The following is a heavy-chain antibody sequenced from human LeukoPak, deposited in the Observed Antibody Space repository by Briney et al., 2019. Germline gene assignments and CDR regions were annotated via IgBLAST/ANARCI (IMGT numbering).Heavy chain of an antibody. J-gene: IGHJ4*02. CDR2: INHSGST. Sequence: SETLSLTCTVSGGSISGYYWSWIRQPPGKGLEWIGEINHSGSTNYNPSLKSRVTISVDTSKNQFSLKLSSVTAADTAVYYCAVRAIFGVVIIDYWGQGTLVTVSS. D-gene: IGHD3-3*01. CDR1: GGSISGYY. V-gene: IGHV4-34*01. CDR3: AVRAIFGVVIIDY.